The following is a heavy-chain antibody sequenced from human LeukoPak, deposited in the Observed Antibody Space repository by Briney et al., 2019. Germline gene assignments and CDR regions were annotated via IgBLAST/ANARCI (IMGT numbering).Heavy chain of an antibody. CDR1: GFSLSRYG. J-gene: IGHJ6*02. Sequence: QPGRSLRLSCAASGFSLSRYGMHWVRPAPGKGLEWVAVISYDGSNKYYADSVKGRFTISRDNSKNTLYLQMNSLRAEDTAIYYCAKDYRYSGWDYYYGMDVWGQGTTVTVSS. CDR3: AKDYRYSGWDYYYGMDV. CDR2: ISYDGSNK. D-gene: IGHD1-26*01. V-gene: IGHV3-30*18.